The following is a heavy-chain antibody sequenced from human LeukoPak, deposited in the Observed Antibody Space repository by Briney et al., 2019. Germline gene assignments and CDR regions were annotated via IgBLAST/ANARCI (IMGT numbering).Heavy chain of an antibody. D-gene: IGHD3-10*01. CDR3: ARGKGDGSGYYYVMDV. J-gene: IGHJ6*02. Sequence: VSVKVSCKASGYTFTGYYMHWVRQAPGQGLEWMGWINPNSGGTNFAQKFQGRVTMTRDTSISTAYMELGRLRSDDTALYYCARGKGDGSGYYYVMDVWGQGTTVTVSS. V-gene: IGHV1-2*02. CDR2: INPNSGGT. CDR1: GYTFTGYY.